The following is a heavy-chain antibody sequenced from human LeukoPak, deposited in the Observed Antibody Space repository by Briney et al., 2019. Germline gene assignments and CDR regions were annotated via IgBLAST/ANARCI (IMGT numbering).Heavy chain of an antibody. Sequence: GGSLRHTCVASGFTFSTSWMHWVRQVPGQGLVWVSRIKTDGTSPTYVDFVKGRFTISRDNAKNTAYLQMNSLRVDDTAVYYCASRPDPDIGGNEGLEHSGQGTQFTVSP. CDR1: GFTFSTSW. D-gene: IGHD2-15*01. CDR3: ASRPDPDIGGNEGLEH. J-gene: IGHJ1*01. V-gene: IGHV3-74*01. CDR2: IKTDGTSP.